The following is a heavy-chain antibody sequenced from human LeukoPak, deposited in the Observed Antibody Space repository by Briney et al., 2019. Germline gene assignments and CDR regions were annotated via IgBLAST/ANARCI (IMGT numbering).Heavy chain of an antibody. Sequence: SETLSLTCAVYGGSFSGYYWSWIRQPPGKGLEWIGEINHSGSTNYNPSLKSRVTISVDTSKNQFSLKLSSVTAADTAVYYCARRKQQLDFDYWGQGTLVTVSS. CDR3: ARRKQQLDFDY. CDR2: INHSGST. J-gene: IGHJ4*02. CDR1: GGSFSGYY. D-gene: IGHD6-13*01. V-gene: IGHV4-34*01.